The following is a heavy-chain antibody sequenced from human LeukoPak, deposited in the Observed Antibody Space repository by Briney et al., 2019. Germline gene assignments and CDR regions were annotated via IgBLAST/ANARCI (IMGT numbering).Heavy chain of an antibody. CDR1: GYTFTSYD. D-gene: IGHD2-8*01. J-gene: IGHJ5*02. V-gene: IGHV1-8*01. Sequence: GASVKVSCKASGYTFTSYDINWVRQATGQGLEWMGWMNPNSGNTGYAQKFQGRATMTRNTSISTAYMELSSLRSEDTAVYYCARGLMVYAGIRFDPWGQGTLVTVSS. CDR2: MNPNSGNT. CDR3: ARGLMVYAGIRFDP.